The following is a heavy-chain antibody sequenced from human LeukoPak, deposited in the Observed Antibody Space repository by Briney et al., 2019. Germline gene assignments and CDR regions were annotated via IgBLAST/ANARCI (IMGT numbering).Heavy chain of an antibody. Sequence: ASVKVSCKASGYTFTSYDINWVRQATGQGLEWMGWMNPNSGNAGYAQKFQGRVTMTRNTSISTAYMELSSLRSEDTAVYYCARSPGYDSSGYYYYWGQGTLVTVSS. CDR1: GYTFTSYD. J-gene: IGHJ4*02. V-gene: IGHV1-8*01. D-gene: IGHD3-22*01. CDR2: MNPNSGNA. CDR3: ARSPGYDSSGYYYY.